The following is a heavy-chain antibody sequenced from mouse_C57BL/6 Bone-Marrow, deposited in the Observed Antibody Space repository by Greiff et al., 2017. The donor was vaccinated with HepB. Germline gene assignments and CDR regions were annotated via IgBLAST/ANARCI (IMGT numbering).Heavy chain of an antibody. V-gene: IGHV1-62-2*01. J-gene: IGHJ1*03. CDR3: ARHEIYYYRGWYFDG. CDR1: GYTFTEYT. Sequence: VVKPGASVKLSCKASGYTFTEYTIHWVKQRSGQGLEWIGWFYPGSGSIKYNEKFKDKATLTADKSSSTVYMELSRLTSEDSAVYFCARHEIYYYRGWYFDGWGTGTTVTVSS. CDR2: FYPGSGSI. D-gene: IGHD1-1*01.